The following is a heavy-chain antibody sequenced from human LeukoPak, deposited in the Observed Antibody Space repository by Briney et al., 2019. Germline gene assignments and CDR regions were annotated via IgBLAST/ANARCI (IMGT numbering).Heavy chain of an antibody. J-gene: IGHJ5*02. CDR1: GGSISSSSYY. V-gene: IGHV4-39*01. Sequence: SATLSLTCTVSGGSISSSSYYWGWIRQPPGKGLEWIGSIYYSGSTYYNPSLKSRVTISVDTSKNQFSLKLSSVTAADTAVYYCARGAISFDPWGQGTLVTVSS. CDR3: ARGAISFDP. CDR2: IYYSGST.